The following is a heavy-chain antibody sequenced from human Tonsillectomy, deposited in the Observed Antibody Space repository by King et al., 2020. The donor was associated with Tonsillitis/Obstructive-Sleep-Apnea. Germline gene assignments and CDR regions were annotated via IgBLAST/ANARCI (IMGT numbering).Heavy chain of an antibody. D-gene: IGHD3-16*01. Sequence: VQLVESGGGLVQPGGSLRLSCAASGFTFSSYAMSWVRQAPGKGLEWVSAISGSGGSTYYADSVKGRFTISRDNSKNTLYLQMNSLRAEDTAVYYCAKGGSSRPYYYYGMDVWGQRTTVTVSS. J-gene: IGHJ6*02. CDR2: ISGSGGST. V-gene: IGHV3-23*04. CDR3: AKGGSSRPYYYYGMDV. CDR1: GFTFSSYA.